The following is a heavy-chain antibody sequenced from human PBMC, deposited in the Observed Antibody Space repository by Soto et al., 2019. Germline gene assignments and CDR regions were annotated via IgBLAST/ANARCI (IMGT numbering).Heavy chain of an antibody. D-gene: IGHD2-8*01. Sequence: QVQLQQWGAGLLKPSETLSLTCAVYGGSFSGYYWSWIRQPPGKGLEWIGEINHSGSTNYNPSLKRRVTISVDTSKNQFSLKLSSVTAADTAVYYCARPVGYCTNGVCYTGGGHWFDPWGQGTLVTVSS. CDR3: ARPVGYCTNGVCYTGGGHWFDP. CDR1: GGSFSGYY. CDR2: INHSGST. J-gene: IGHJ5*02. V-gene: IGHV4-34*01.